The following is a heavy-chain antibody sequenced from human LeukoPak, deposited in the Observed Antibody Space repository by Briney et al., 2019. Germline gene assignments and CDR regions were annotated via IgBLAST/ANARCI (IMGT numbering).Heavy chain of an antibody. CDR2: INHSGST. CDR1: GGSFSGYY. V-gene: IGHV4-34*01. D-gene: IGHD3-3*01. J-gene: IGHJ4*02. Sequence: SETLSLTCAVYGGSFSGYYWSWIRQPPGKGLEWIGGINHSGSTNYNPSLKSRVTISVDTSKNQFSLKLSSVTAADTAVYYCARKNYDFWSGYYYSWGQGTLVTVSS. CDR3: ARKNYDFWSGYYYS.